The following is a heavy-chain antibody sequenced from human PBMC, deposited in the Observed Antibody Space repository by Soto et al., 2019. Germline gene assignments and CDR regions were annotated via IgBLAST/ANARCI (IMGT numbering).Heavy chain of an antibody. D-gene: IGHD3-22*01. V-gene: IGHV4-31*03. CDR3: ARARQYYDCEFDP. CDR2: IYYSGST. J-gene: IGHJ5*02. CDR1: GGSISSGGYY. Sequence: PSETLSLTCTVSGGSISSGGYYWSWIRQHPGKGLEWIGYIYYSGSTYYKPSLKSRVTISVDTSKNQFSLKLSSVTAANTAVYYCARARQYYDCEFDPWGQGTLVTVSS.